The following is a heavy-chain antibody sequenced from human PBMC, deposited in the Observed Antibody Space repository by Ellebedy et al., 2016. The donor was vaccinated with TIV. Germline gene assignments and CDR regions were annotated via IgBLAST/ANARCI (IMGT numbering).Heavy chain of an antibody. CDR1: GGSFSGYY. D-gene: IGHD3-9*01. V-gene: IGHV4-34*01. CDR2: INHSGST. CDR3: ARGRFILTGYYRSSFYYGMDV. Sequence: SETLSLXXAVYGGSFSGYYWSWIRQPPGKGLEWIGEINHSGSTNYNPSLKSRVTISVDTSKNQFSLKLSSVTAADTAVYYCARGRFILTGYYRSSFYYGMDVWGQGTTVTVSS. J-gene: IGHJ6*02.